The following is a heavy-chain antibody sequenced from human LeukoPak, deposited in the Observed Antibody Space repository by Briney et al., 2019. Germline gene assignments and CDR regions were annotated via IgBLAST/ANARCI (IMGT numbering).Heavy chain of an antibody. Sequence: PGGSLRLSCAASGFTFSSYAMSWVRQAPGKGLEWVSTISGRGGTTYYADSVKGRFTISRDNSKNTLYLQMNSLRAEDTAVYYCAKGGGYSYGFLYGMDVWGQGTTVTVSS. J-gene: IGHJ6*02. CDR3: AKGGGYSYGFLYGMDV. D-gene: IGHD5-18*01. CDR1: GFTFSSYA. CDR2: ISGRGGTT. V-gene: IGHV3-23*01.